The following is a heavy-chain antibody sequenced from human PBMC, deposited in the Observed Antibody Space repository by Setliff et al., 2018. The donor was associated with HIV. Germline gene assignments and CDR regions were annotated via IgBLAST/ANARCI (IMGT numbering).Heavy chain of an antibody. CDR3: HSGYDTEEQSYFDY. Sequence: PGGSLRLSCAASGFTFSNYWMHWVRQVPGKGLEWVSYINSSGSTIYYADSVKDRFTISRDNAKNTLYLQMNSLRAEDTGVYYCHSGYDTEEQSYFDYWGQGALVTVSS. CDR1: GFTFSNYW. D-gene: IGHD5-12*01. CDR2: INSSGSTI. V-gene: IGHV3-48*04. J-gene: IGHJ4*02.